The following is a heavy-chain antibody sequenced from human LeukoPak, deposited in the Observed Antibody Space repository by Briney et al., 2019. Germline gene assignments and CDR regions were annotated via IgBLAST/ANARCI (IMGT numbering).Heavy chain of an antibody. V-gene: IGHV4-4*09. J-gene: IGHJ3*02. D-gene: IGHD3-16*01. CDR3: ARRLAGIRYDAFDI. CDR2: IYTSGST. Sequence: SETLSLTCTVSGGSISSYYWSWFRQPPGKGLEWIGYIYTSGSTNYNPSLKSRVTISVDTSKNQFSLKLSSVTAADTAVYYCARRLAGIRYDAFDIWGQGTMVTVSS. CDR1: GGSISSYY.